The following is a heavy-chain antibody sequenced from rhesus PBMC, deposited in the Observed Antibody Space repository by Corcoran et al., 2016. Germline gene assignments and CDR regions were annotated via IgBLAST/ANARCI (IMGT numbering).Heavy chain of an antibody. CDR3: ARGYYSGSLGVDY. CDR2: IYGSCSST. J-gene: IGHJ4*01. V-gene: IGHV4-169*01. CDR1: GGSISSSY. Sequence: QLQLQESGPGLVKPSETLSVTCAVSGGSISSSYWSWIRQAPGKGREWIGYIYGSCSSTNYNPSRKSRVTISTDTSKTQFSLKLSSVTAADTAVYDCARGYYSGSLGVDYWGQGVLVTVSS. D-gene: IGHD3-16*01.